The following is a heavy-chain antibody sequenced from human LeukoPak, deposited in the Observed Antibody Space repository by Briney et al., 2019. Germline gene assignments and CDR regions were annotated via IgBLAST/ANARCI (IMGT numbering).Heavy chain of an antibody. CDR3: PSSVAGTIDY. CDR2: IYTSGST. Sequence: SETLSLTCTVSGGSISSGSYYWSWIRQPAGKGLEWIGRIYTSGSTNYNPSRKSRVTISVDTSKNQFSLKLSSVTATDTSVYYCPSSVAGTIDYWGQRTLVPVSS. CDR1: GGSISSGSYY. J-gene: IGHJ4*02. D-gene: IGHD6-19*01. V-gene: IGHV4-61*02.